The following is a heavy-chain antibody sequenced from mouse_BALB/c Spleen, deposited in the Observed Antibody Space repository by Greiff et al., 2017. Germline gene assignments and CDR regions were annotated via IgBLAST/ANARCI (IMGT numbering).Heavy chain of an antibody. Sequence: DVHLVESGGGLVQPGGSRKLSCAASGFTFSSFGMHWVRQAPEKGLEWVAYISSGSSTIYYADTVKGRFTISRDNPKNTLFLQMTSLRSEDTAMYYCARSYAYAMDYWGQGTSVTVSS. CDR3: ARSYAYAMDY. V-gene: IGHV5-17*02. CDR1: GFTFSSFG. J-gene: IGHJ4*01. D-gene: IGHD6-5*01. CDR2: ISSGSSTI.